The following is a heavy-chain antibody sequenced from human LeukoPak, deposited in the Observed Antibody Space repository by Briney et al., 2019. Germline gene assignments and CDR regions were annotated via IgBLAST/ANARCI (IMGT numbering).Heavy chain of an antibody. Sequence: PSETLSLTCCVSVGSISSSSYLWGWIRQPPGKGLEYIGRIYYTGDTFYNPSLKSRVTISVDTSKNHFSLRLSSVTAADTAVYYCARQGFYDFWSGYPPFDFWSQGTLITVSS. V-gene: IGHV4-39*01. CDR3: ARQGFYDFWSGYPPFDF. J-gene: IGHJ4*02. CDR1: VGSISSSSYL. D-gene: IGHD3-3*01. CDR2: IYYTGDT.